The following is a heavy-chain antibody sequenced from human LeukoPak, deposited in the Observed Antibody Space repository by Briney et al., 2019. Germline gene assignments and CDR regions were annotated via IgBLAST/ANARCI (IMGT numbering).Heavy chain of an antibody. CDR3: ARAYISGWYDSDS. Sequence: GGSLRLSCTAPGFTFTNFGISWVRQAPGKGLDWVSFISGNGHNTYYGDSVKGRFTISRDTSKTTVYLQMNSLRAEYTAVHYRARAYISGWYDSDSWGQGTLVTVAS. CDR2: ISGNGHNT. J-gene: IGHJ4*02. CDR1: GFTFTNFG. D-gene: IGHD6-19*01. V-gene: IGHV3-23*01.